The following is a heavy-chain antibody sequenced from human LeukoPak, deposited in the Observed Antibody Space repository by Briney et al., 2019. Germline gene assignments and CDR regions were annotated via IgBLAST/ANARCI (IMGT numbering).Heavy chain of an antibody. CDR3: ATTSDILTGFTYGYFDL. V-gene: IGHV4-59*08. CDR1: GGSISSYY. Sequence: SETLSLTCTVSGGSISSYYWSWIRQPPGKGLEWIGYIYYSGSTNYNPSLKSRVTISVDTSKNQFSLKLSSVTAADTAVYYCATTSDILTGFTYGYFDLWGRGTLVTVSS. D-gene: IGHD3-9*01. J-gene: IGHJ2*01. CDR2: IYYSGST.